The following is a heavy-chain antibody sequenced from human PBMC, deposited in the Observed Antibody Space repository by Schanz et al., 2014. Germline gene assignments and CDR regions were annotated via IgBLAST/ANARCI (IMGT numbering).Heavy chain of an antibody. CDR1: GGTFSSDT. V-gene: IGHV1-69*08. CDR3: AREVGLYDRGWFAP. CDR2: IVPIAGIT. J-gene: IGHJ5*02. D-gene: IGHD3-22*01. Sequence: QVHLVPSGAEVKKPGSSVKVSCKASGGTFSSDTFSWVRQAPGQGLEWMGRIVPIAGITNYAQRFQGRVTITADKSSDTAYMERSSLRSEDTAVYYCAREVGLYDRGWFAPWGQGTLVTVSS.